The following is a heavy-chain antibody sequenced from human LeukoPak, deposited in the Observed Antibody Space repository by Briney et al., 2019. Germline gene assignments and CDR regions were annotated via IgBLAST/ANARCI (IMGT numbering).Heavy chain of an antibody. Sequence: SETLSLTCTVSGGSISSSSYYWGWIRQPPGKGLEWIGSIYYSGSAYYNPPLKSRVTISVDTSKNQFSLKLSSVTAADTAVYYCARQSTMIVKANPFDYWGQGTLVTVSS. V-gene: IGHV4-39*01. J-gene: IGHJ4*02. CDR1: GGSISSSSYY. D-gene: IGHD3-22*01. CDR2: IYYSGSA. CDR3: ARQSTMIVKANPFDY.